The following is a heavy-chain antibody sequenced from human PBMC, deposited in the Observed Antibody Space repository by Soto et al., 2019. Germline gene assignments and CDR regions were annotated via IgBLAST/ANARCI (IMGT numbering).Heavy chain of an antibody. CDR2: INHSGST. Sequence: SETLSLTCAVYGGSFSGYYWSCIRQPPGKGLEWIGEINHSGSTNYNPSLKSRVTISVDTSKNQFSLKLSSVTAADTAVYYCARRVRPTRVTGTPGLDYWGQGTLVTVSS. CDR1: GGSFSGYY. CDR3: ARRVRPTRVTGTPGLDY. V-gene: IGHV4-34*01. D-gene: IGHD1-20*01. J-gene: IGHJ4*02.